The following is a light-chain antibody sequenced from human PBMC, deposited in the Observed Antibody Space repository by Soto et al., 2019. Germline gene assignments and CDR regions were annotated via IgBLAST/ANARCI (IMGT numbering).Light chain of an antibody. Sequence: IQITNSPSCRSRSVVDIASITGLASQSISSYLNWYQQKPGKAPKLLIYAASSLQSGVPSRFSGSGSGTDFTLTISSLQPEDFATYYCQQSYSTLWTLGQGTKVDIK. CDR2: AAS. CDR1: QSISSY. J-gene: IGKJ1*01. CDR3: QQSYSTLWT. V-gene: IGKV1-39*01.